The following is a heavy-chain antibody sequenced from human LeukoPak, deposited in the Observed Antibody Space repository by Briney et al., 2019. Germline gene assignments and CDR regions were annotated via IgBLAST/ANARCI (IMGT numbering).Heavy chain of an antibody. CDR3: ARAQSYGDYPWYFDY. D-gene: IGHD4-17*01. CDR2: ISPDGSRT. Sequence: GGSLRLSCAASGFTFSNHWMHWVRQTPEKGLVWVSNISPDGSRTDYADSVKGRFTISRDNSKNTLYLQMNSLRAEDTAVYYCARAQSYGDYPWYFDYWGQGTLVTVSS. J-gene: IGHJ4*02. CDR1: GFTFSNHW. V-gene: IGHV3-74*01.